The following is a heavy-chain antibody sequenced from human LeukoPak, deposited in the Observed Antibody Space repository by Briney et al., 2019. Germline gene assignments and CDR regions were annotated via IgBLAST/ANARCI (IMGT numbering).Heavy chain of an antibody. D-gene: IGHD3-16*01. J-gene: IGHJ3*02. CDR2: IFYTGNT. CDR3: ARAVGGDAFDI. CDR1: GVSIRSYY. Sequence: PSETLSLACTVSGVSIRSYYWSWIRQPPGKGLEWIGYIFYTGNTNYNPSLKSRVTISVDTSKNQFSLKLSSVTAADTAVYYCARAVGGDAFDIWGQGTMVTVSS. V-gene: IGHV4-59*01.